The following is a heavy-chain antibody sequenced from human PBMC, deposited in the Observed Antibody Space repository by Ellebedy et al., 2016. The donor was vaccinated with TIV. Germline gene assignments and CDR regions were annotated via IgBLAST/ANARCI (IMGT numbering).Heavy chain of an antibody. V-gene: IGHV3-33*06. CDR1: GFTFSTYD. J-gene: IGHJ4*02. Sequence: GESLKISCAASGFTFSTYDMHWVRQAPGRGLEWVALIWDDGTTQYYADSVTGRFTISRDNSKNTLYLHMNSLRAEDTAVYYCAKEPSRRSYAEYWGQGTLVTVSS. D-gene: IGHD3-10*01. CDR2: IWDDGTTQ. CDR3: AKEPSRRSYAEY.